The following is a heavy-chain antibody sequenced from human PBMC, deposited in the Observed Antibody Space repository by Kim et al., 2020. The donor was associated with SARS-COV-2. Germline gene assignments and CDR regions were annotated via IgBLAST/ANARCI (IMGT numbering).Heavy chain of an antibody. CDR2: ISAYNGNT. D-gene: IGHD3-9*01. CDR1: GYTFTSYG. Sequence: ASVKVSCKASGYTFTSYGISWVRQAPGQGLEWMGWISAYNGNTNYAQKLQGRVTMTTDTSTSTAYMELRSLRSDDTAVYYCARGYDILTGYPNFYPDYPYYFDYWGQGTLVTVSS. J-gene: IGHJ4*02. CDR3: ARGYDILTGYPNFYPDYPYYFDY. V-gene: IGHV1-18*01.